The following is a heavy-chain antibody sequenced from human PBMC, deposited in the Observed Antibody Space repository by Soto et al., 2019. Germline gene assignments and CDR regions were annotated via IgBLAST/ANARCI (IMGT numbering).Heavy chain of an antibody. V-gene: IGHV4-4*07. Sequence: SETLSLTCSVSGASISSFNWNWVRQPAGKGPEWVGRLNIAGTINYNPSLKSRITMSMDTSKNQISLHLRSVTAADTAIYYCARDRGEYTSSWFWYFSHWGHGTLVAVSS. CDR2: LNIAGTI. CDR1: GASISSFN. D-gene: IGHD6-13*01. J-gene: IGHJ2*01. CDR3: ARDRGEYTSSWFWYFSH.